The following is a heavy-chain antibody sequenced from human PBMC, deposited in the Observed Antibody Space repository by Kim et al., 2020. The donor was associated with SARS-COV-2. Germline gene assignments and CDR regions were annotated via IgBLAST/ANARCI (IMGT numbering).Heavy chain of an antibody. CDR2: ISSSSSYT. J-gene: IGHJ3*02. V-gene: IGHV3-11*05. CDR3: ARVYGDYVQAGAFDI. Sequence: GGSLRLSCAASGFTFSDYYMSWIRQAPGKGLEWVSYISSSSSYTNYADSVKGRFTISRDNAKNSLYLQMNSLRAEDTAVYYCARVYGDYVQAGAFDIWGQGTMVTVSS. D-gene: IGHD4-17*01. CDR1: GFTFSDYY.